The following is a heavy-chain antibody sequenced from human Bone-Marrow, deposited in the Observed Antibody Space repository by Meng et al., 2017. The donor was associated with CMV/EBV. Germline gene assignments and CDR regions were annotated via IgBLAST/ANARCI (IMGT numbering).Heavy chain of an antibody. Sequence: CKASGGNFNKDCISWVRQAPGQGLGWMGQIMPVFGTAEYSQKFLNRVKFTADESTSTIYMEISRLSPEDTAVYYCARAGVGGTTPFDPWGQGTLVTVSS. CDR1: GGNFNKDC. V-gene: IGHV1-69*01. CDR3: ARAGVGGTTPFDP. D-gene: IGHD1/OR15-1a*01. CDR2: IMPVFGTA. J-gene: IGHJ5*02.